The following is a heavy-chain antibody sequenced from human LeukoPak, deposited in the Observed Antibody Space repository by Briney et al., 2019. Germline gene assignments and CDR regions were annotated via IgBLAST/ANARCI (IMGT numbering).Heavy chain of an antibody. J-gene: IGHJ1*01. Sequence: GGSLRLSCAASGFTFNNYAIHWVRQAPGKGLEWVAFISYDGSNKYSADSVKGRFTISRDNSKNTLYLQMNSLRAEDTAVYYCARAPLAVAGTSAFGEGPPAEYFQHWGQGTLVTVSS. CDR1: GFTFNNYA. CDR2: ISYDGSNK. D-gene: IGHD6-19*01. V-gene: IGHV3-30-3*01. CDR3: ARAPLAVAGTSAFGEGPPAEYFQH.